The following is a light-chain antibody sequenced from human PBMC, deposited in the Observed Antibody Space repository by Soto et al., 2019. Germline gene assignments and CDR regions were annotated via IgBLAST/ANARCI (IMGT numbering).Light chain of an antibody. J-gene: IGKJ4*01. CDR1: QSVGAQ. V-gene: IGKV3-11*01. Sequence: EVVLTQYPATLSLSPGERATLSCRASQSVGAQFAWYQQKPGQSPRLLIYGASNRASGISARFSGSGSGTAFTLTIAGLEPEDSAVYYCQQRNDWGSFGGGTRVEIK. CDR2: GAS. CDR3: QQRNDWGS.